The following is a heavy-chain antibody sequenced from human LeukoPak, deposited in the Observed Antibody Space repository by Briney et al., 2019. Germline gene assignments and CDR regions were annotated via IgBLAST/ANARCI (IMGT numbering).Heavy chain of an antibody. CDR2: IKQDGSEQ. J-gene: IGHJ4*02. CDR1: GFTFSNFW. Sequence: GGSLRLSCAVSGFTFSNFWMTLVRQAPGKGLEWVANIKQDGSEQYYLDSVKGRFTISRDNAKNSLYLQMNSLRAEDTAVYYCARGLGWLDYWGQGTLVTVSS. CDR3: ARGLGWLDY. V-gene: IGHV3-7*04.